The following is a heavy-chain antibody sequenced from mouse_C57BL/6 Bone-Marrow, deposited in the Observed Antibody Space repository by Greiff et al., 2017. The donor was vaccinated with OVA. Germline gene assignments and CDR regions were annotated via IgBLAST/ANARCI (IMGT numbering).Heavy chain of an antibody. CDR3: ARTLYRCGYWYFDV. CDR2: IYPGNGDT. Sequence: SGAELVRPGASVKMSCKASGYTFTSYNMHWVKQTPRQGLEWIGAIYPGNGDTSYNQKFKGKATLTVDKSSSTAYMQLSSLTSEDSAVYFCARTLYRCGYWYFDVWGTGTTVTVSS. V-gene: IGHV1-12*01. J-gene: IGHJ1*03. CDR1: GYTFTSYN. D-gene: IGHD2-14*01.